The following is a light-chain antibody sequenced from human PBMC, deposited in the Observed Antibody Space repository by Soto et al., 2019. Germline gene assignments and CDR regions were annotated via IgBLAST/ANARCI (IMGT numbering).Light chain of an antibody. V-gene: IGKV3-15*01. CDR3: QQYNSYSPWT. Sequence: EIVMTQSPATLSVSPGERATLSCRASQSVSSNLAWYQQRPGQAPRLLIYDASARATAIPARFTGSGSGTEFTLTISSLQPDDFATYYCQQYNSYSPWTFGQGTKVEIK. CDR1: QSVSSN. J-gene: IGKJ1*01. CDR2: DAS.